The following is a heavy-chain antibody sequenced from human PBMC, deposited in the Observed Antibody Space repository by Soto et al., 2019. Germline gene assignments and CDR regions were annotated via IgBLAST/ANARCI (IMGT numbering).Heavy chain of an antibody. J-gene: IGHJ4*02. CDR2: INPLGGST. CDR3: ASSTYYYDSSGSY. CDR1: GYTFTNQY. Sequence: ASVKVSCKASGYTFTNQYMHWVRQAPGQGLEWMGIINPLGGSTNYAEKFQGRVTMTRDTSTSTVYMELSSLRFEHTAVYYCASSTYYYDSSGSYWGQGTLVTVSS. D-gene: IGHD3-22*01. V-gene: IGHV1-46*03.